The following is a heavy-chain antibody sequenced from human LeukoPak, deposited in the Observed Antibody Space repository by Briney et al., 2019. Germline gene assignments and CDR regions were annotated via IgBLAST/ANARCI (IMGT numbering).Heavy chain of an antibody. CDR1: GFTVSSNY. V-gene: IGHV3-53*04. D-gene: IGHD4-11*01. CDR2: IYSGGST. CDR3: ARGATGLPFDY. J-gene: IGHJ4*02. Sequence: GGSLRFSCAASGFTVSSNYMSWVRQAPGNGLEWVSVIYSGGSTYYADSVKGRFTISRHNSKNTLYLQMNSLRAEDTAVYYCARGATGLPFDYWGQGTLVTVSS.